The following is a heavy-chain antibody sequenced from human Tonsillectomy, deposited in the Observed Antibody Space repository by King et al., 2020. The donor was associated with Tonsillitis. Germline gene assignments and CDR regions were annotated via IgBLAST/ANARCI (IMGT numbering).Heavy chain of an antibody. D-gene: IGHD3-22*01. Sequence: VTLKESGPVLVKPTETLTLTCTVSGFSLSNARMGVSWIRQPPGKALEWLAHIFSNDEKSYSTSLKSRLTISKDTSKSQVVLTMTNMDPVDTATYYCARIIFYYDSSGYYHEDAFDIWGQGTMVTVSS. V-gene: IGHV2-26*01. CDR3: ARIIFYYDSSGYYHEDAFDI. CDR2: IFSNDEK. J-gene: IGHJ3*02. CDR1: GFSLSNARMG.